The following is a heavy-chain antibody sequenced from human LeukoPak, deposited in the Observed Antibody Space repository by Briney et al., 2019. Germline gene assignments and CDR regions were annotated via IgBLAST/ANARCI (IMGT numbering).Heavy chain of an antibody. CDR2: IYTSGST. D-gene: IGHD3-16*02. CDR3: ARDPGSYDYVWGSYRHRGFFDY. Sequence: PSETLSLTCTVSGYSISTGYYWDWIRQPAGKGLEWIGRIYTSGSTNYNPSLKSRVTMSVDTSKNQFSLKLSSVTAADTAVYYCARDPGSYDYVWGSYRHRGFFDYWGQGTLVTVSS. V-gene: IGHV4-4*07. CDR1: GYSISTGYY. J-gene: IGHJ4*02.